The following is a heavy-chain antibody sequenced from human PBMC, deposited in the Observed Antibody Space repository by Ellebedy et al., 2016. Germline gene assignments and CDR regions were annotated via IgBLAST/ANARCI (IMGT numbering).Heavy chain of an antibody. V-gene: IGHV1-18*01. Sequence: ASVKVSCXASGYTFTSYGISWVRQAPGQGLEWMGWIGAYNGNTNYAQKLQGRVTMTTDTSTSTAYMELRSLRSDDTAVYYCARAYSSSWYHGREHKRYFDLWGRGTLVTVSS. CDR2: IGAYNGNT. J-gene: IGHJ2*01. CDR1: GYTFTSYG. CDR3: ARAYSSSWYHGREHKRYFDL. D-gene: IGHD6-13*01.